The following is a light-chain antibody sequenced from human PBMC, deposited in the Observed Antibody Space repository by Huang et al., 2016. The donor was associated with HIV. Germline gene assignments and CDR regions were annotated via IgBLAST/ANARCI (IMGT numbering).Light chain of an antibody. J-gene: IGKJ4*01. Sequence: EIVLTQSPGTLSLSPGARATLSCRASQSVTTTYVAWYQQKPGQPPRLLIYKTAKRDRGSPDRFSGSGSGTDFSLTIRRLEPEDFAVYYCQQYGGSPPGVTFGGGTKMEVK. CDR1: QSVTTTY. CDR2: KTA. CDR3: QQYGGSPPGVT. V-gene: IGKV3-20*01.